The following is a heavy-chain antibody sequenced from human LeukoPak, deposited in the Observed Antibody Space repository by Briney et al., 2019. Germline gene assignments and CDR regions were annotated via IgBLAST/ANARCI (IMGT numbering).Heavy chain of an antibody. CDR1: GGSISSTDYY. J-gene: IGHJ5*02. D-gene: IGHD4-17*01. CDR2: IYYSGST. Sequence: PAETLSLTCTVSGGSISSTDYYWGWIRQPPGKGLEWIGSIYYSGSTYYNPSLKSRVTIFVDTSKSQFSLKLSSVTAADTAVYYCARHEYDYGAVNWFDPWGQGTLVTVSS. V-gene: IGHV4-39*01. CDR3: ARHEYDYGAVNWFDP.